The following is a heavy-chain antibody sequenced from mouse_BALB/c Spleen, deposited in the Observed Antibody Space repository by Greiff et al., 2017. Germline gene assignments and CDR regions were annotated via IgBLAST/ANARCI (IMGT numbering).Heavy chain of an antibody. CDR2: ISSGGSYT. CDR1: GFTFSSYG. V-gene: IGHV5-6*01. J-gene: IGHJ2*01. D-gene: IGHD2-2*01. Sequence: EVQLVESGGDLVKPGGSLKLSCAASGFTFSSYGMSWVRQTPDKRLEWVATISSGGSYTYYPDSVKGRFTISRDNAKNTLYLQMSSLKSEDTAMYYCARHRGYGDYWGQGTTLTVSS. CDR3: ARHRGYGDY.